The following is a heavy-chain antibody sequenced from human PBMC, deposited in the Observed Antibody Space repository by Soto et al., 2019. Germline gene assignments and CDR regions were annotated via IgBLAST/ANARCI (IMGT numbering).Heavy chain of an antibody. CDR2: VSVSGGTT. D-gene: IGHD3-22*01. J-gene: IGHJ4*02. Sequence: GGSLRLSCAASGFMFNNYAMSWVRQAPGKGLEWVSTVSVSGGTTYYADSLKGRFTISRDNPKKTVYLQMNRLRADDTAIYYCAKGLYYYDSSGYRLFDYWGQGTLVTVSS. CDR1: GFMFNNYA. CDR3: AKGLYYYDSSGYRLFDY. V-gene: IGHV3-23*01.